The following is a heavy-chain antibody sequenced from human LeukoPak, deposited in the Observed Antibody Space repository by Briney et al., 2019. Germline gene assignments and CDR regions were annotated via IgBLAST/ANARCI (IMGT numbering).Heavy chain of an antibody. D-gene: IGHD4-17*01. Sequence: GGSLRLSCAASGFIFSNYEMNWVRQAPGKGLEWVSYISASGTALYYADSVRGRFTISRDNAKDSLSLQMNSLRVEDTAVYYCARDKYGAYFDSWGQGTLVTVSS. V-gene: IGHV3-48*03. CDR1: GFIFSNYE. J-gene: IGHJ4*02. CDR2: ISASGTAL. CDR3: ARDKYGAYFDS.